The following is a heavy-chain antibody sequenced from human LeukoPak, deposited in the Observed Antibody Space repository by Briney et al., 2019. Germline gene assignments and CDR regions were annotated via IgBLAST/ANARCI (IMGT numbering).Heavy chain of an antibody. CDR1: GGSISSYY. CDR2: IYTSGST. Sequence: PSETLSLTCTVSGGSISSYYWSWIRQPPGKGLEWIGYIYTSGSTNYNPSLKSRVTISVDTSKNQFSLKLSSVTAADTAVYYCARHKKGGWSDFDYWGQGTLVTVSS. V-gene: IGHV4-4*09. CDR3: ARHKKGGWSDFDY. D-gene: IGHD6-19*01. J-gene: IGHJ4*02.